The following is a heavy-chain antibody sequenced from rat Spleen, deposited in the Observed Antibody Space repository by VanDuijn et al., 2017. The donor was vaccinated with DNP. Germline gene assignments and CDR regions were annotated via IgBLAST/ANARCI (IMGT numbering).Heavy chain of an antibody. CDR1: GFTFSDYN. V-gene: IGHV5-7*01. CDR3: TTGVRRFAY. CDR2: LGYAGTNT. D-gene: IGHD4-3*01. Sequence: EVQLVASGGGLVQPGRSLKLSCEVSGFTFSDYNMAWVRQAPKKGLEWVATLGYAGTNTYYRDPVKGRFTISRDNAKSTLYLQMDSLRSEDTATYYCTTGVRRFAYWGQGTLVTVSS. J-gene: IGHJ3*01.